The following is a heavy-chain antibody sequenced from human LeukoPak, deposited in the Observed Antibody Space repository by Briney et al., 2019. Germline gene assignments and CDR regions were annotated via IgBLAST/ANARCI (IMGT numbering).Heavy chain of an antibody. J-gene: IGHJ3*02. V-gene: IGHV4-39*07. CDR3: AKDGHDGSYAFDI. D-gene: IGHD3-10*01. Sequence: SETLSLTCTVSGGSISSSSYYWGWIRQPPGKGLEWIGEINHSGSTNYNPSLKSRVTISVDTSKNQFSLKLSSVTAADTAVYYCAKDGHDGSYAFDIWGQGTMVTVSS. CDR2: INHSGST. CDR1: GGSISSSSYY.